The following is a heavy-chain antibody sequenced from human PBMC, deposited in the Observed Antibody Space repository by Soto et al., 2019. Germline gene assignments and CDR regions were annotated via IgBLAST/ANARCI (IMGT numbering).Heavy chain of an antibody. CDR3: AREEVVPAATFDP. J-gene: IGHJ5*02. CDR2: IIPIFGTA. V-gene: IGHV1-69*13. Sequence: SVKVSCQASGGTFSSYATSWVRQAPGQGLEWMGGIIPIFGTANYAQKFQGRVTITADESTSTAYMELSSLRSEDTAVYYCAREEVVPAATFDPWGQGTLVTVSS. D-gene: IGHD2-2*01. CDR1: GGTFSSYA.